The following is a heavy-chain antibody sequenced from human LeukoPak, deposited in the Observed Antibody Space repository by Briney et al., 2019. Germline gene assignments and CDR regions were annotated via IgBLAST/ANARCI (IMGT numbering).Heavy chain of an antibody. CDR1: GFTFSSYG. CDR2: ISGSGGST. V-gene: IGHV3-23*01. CDR3: AKDVLTMVRGVKAPLY. Sequence: GGSLRLSCAASGFTFSSYGMSWVRQAPGKGLEWVSAISGSGGSTYYADSVKGRFTISRDNSKNTLYLQMNSLRAEDTAVYYCAKDVLTMVRGVKAPLYWGQGTLVTVSS. J-gene: IGHJ4*02. D-gene: IGHD3-10*01.